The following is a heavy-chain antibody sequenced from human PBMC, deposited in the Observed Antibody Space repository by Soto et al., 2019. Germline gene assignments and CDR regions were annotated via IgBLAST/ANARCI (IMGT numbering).Heavy chain of an antibody. CDR2: INPSGGST. J-gene: IGHJ4*02. Sequence: ASVKVSCKAIGYSFTSHYMHWVRQAPGQGLEWMGTINPSGGSTRYAQKFQGRVTMTRDTSTSTVYMELSSLRSEDTAVYYCARGLIYDSSGYYFDYWGQGTLVTVSS. V-gene: IGHV1-46*01. CDR3: ARGLIYDSSGYYFDY. D-gene: IGHD3-22*01. CDR1: GYSFTSHY.